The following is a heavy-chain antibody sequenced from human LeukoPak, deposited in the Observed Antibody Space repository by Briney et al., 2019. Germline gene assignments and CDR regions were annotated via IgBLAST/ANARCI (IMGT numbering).Heavy chain of an antibody. CDR1: GYTFTSYG. CDR2: INPKSGDR. D-gene: IGHD2/OR15-2a*01. J-gene: IGHJ4*02. V-gene: IGHV1-2*02. Sequence: ASVKVSCKASGYTFTSYGISWVRQAPGQGLEWMGWINPKSGDRNYAQKFQGRVTMTSDTSISTAYMEVSRLRSDDTAVYYCAREGIIKTFDNWGQGTLVTVSS. CDR3: AREGIIKTFDN.